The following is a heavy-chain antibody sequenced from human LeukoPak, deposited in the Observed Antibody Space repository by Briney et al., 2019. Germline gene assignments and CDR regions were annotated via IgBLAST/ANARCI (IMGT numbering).Heavy chain of an antibody. D-gene: IGHD1-26*01. Sequence: GGSLRLSCAASGFTFSSHGMSWVRQAPGKGLEWVAFIRYDGSNKYYADSVKGRFTISRDNSKNTLYLQMNSLRAEDTAVYYCAKDSSSGSYSFDYWGQGTLVTVSS. CDR2: IRYDGSNK. J-gene: IGHJ4*02. CDR3: AKDSSSGSYSFDY. CDR1: GFTFSSHG. V-gene: IGHV3-30*02.